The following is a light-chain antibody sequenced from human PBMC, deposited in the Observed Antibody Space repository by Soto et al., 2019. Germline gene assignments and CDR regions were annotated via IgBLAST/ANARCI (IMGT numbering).Light chain of an antibody. CDR2: AAS. J-gene: IGKJ1*01. CDR3: QKYNNAPRT. V-gene: IGKV1-27*01. CDR1: QGISNY. Sequence: DIPMTQSPSSLSASVGDTVTITCRASQGISNYLAWYQQKPGQVPNLLIYAASTLQSGGPSRFSGSGSGTDFTLTISSLQPEDVATYYCQKYNNAPRTFGQGTKVEI.